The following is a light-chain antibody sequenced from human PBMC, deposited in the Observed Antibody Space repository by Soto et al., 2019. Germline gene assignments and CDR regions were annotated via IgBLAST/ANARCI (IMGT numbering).Light chain of an antibody. V-gene: IGLV2-14*01. J-gene: IGLJ1*01. CDR3: SSYTITSTRL. CDR1: SSDIGAFDL. Sequence: ALTQPASVSGSPGQSITISCTGTSSDIGAFDLVSWYQQHPGKAPKVMIYDVNIRPSGVSSRFSGSKSGNTASLAISGLQAEDEADYYCSSYTITSTRLFGTGTKVTVL. CDR2: DVN.